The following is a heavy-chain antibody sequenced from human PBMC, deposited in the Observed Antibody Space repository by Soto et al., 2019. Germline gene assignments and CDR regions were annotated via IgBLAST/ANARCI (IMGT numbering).Heavy chain of an antibody. D-gene: IGHD3-10*01. CDR1: GGSISSSNW. CDR3: AREDRLLWFRGLGWFDP. J-gene: IGHJ5*02. Sequence: PSETLSLTCAVSGGSISSSNWWSWVRQPPGKGLEWIGEIYHSGSTNYNPSLKSRVTISVDKSKNQFSLKLSSVTAADTAVYYCAREDRLLWFRGLGWFDPWGQGTLVTAPQ. V-gene: IGHV4-4*02. CDR2: IYHSGST.